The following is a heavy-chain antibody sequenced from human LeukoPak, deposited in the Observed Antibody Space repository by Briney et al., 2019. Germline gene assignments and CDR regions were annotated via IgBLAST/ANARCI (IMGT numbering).Heavy chain of an antibody. CDR1: VFTFRNYA. D-gene: IGHD2-21*02. J-gene: IGHJ4*02. V-gene: IGHV3-23*01. CDR3: VVVTGTW. CDR2: ISDSGAGT. Sequence: PGGSLRLSCAASVFTFRNYAMSLVRQAPGKGLEWVSAISDSGAGTYYADSVKGRFTISRDNSKNTLYLQMNSLRAEDTAVYYCVVVTGTWWGQGTLVTVSS.